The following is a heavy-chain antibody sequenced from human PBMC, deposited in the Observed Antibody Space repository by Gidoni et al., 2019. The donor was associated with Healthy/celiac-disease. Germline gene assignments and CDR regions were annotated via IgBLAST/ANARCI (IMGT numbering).Heavy chain of an antibody. CDR1: GFTFSSYC. D-gene: IGHD4-17*01. CDR3: ARSMTTDAFDI. V-gene: IGHV3-33*01. Sequence: QVQLVESGGGVVQPGRSLRLSCAASGFTFSSYCMHWVRQAPGKGLEWVAVIWYDGSNKYYADSVKGRFTISRDNSKNTLYLQMNSLRAEDTAVYYCARSMTTDAFDIWGQGTMVTVSS. J-gene: IGHJ3*02. CDR2: IWYDGSNK.